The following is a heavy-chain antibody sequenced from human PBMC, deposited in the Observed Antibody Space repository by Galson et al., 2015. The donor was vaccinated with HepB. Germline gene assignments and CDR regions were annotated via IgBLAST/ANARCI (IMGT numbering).Heavy chain of an antibody. CDR1: GFTFNTYP. D-gene: IGHD6-19*01. CDR2: ISNNGATT. Sequence: SLRLSCAASGFTFNTYPMHWVRQAPGRGLEFVSAISNNGATTKYADSVKGRFTLSRDNSKNTLFLQMGSLRVEDTALYYCVKDLRAGHSSRTGAFDIWGQGTMVTVSS. J-gene: IGHJ3*02. V-gene: IGHV3-64D*06. CDR3: VKDLRAGHSSRTGAFDI.